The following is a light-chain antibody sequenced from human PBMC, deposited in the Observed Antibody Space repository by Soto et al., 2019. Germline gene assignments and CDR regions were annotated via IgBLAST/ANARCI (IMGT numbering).Light chain of an antibody. CDR1: QSVSSY. CDR2: DAS. CDR3: QQRSNWPPSST. Sequence: EIVLTQSQATLSLSPGERATLSCRASQSVSSYLAWYQQKPGQAPRLLIYDASNRATGIPARFSGSGSGTDFTLTISSLEPEDFAVDYCQQRSNWPPSSTFGKGKRLEIK. V-gene: IGKV3-11*01. J-gene: IGKJ5*01.